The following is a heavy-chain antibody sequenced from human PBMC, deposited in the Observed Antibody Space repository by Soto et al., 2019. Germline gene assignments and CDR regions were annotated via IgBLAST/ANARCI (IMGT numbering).Heavy chain of an antibody. J-gene: IGHJ6*03. CDR2: IWYDGSNK. V-gene: IGHV3-33*01. D-gene: IGHD1-1*01. Sequence: PGGSLRLSCAASGFTFSSFGMHWVRQAPGKGLEWVAVIWYDGSNKYYADSVKGRFTISRDNSQNTLYLQMNSLRAEDTAVYYCARDREQYYYYYYYMDVWGKGTTVTVSS. CDR3: ARDREQYYYYYYYMDV. CDR1: GFTFSSFG.